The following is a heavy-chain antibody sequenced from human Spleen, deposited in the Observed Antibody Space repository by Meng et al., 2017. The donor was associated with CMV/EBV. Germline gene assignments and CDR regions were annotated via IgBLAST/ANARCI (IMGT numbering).Heavy chain of an antibody. V-gene: IGHV4-59*01. CDR2: ISYTGYI. Sequence: SKTLSLTCTVSGASISKNYWSWSRRPPGKGLEYIGSISYTGYIEYNPSLKGRVTMSLDTSKNRFSLKLTSVTAADTAMYYCAGPDHMGASPHDPFDIWGQGTMVTVSS. CDR1: GASISKNY. CDR3: AGPDHMGASPHDPFDI. D-gene: IGHD1-26*01. J-gene: IGHJ3*02.